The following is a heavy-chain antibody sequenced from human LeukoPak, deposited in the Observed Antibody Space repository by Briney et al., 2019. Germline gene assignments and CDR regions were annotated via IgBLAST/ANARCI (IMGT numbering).Heavy chain of an antibody. CDR1: GFTFSGSA. J-gene: IGHJ5*02. CDR3: AKDRYSREKYGDYGVDP. D-gene: IGHD4-17*01. CDR2: IRSKANSYAT. Sequence: PGGSLRLSCAASGFTFSGSAMHWVRQASGKGLEWVGRIRSKANSYATAYAASVKGRFTISRDDSKNTAYLQMNSLKTEDTAVYYCAKDRYSREKYGDYGVDPWGQGTLVTVSS. V-gene: IGHV3-73*01.